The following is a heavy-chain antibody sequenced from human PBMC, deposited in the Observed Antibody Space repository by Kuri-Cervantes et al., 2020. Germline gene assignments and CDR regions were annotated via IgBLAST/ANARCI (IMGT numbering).Heavy chain of an antibody. Sequence: GESLKISCAASGFTFSIYKMSWVRQAPGKELEWVSSISGSSSYIYYADSVKGRFTTSRDNAKSSLYLQMNSLRAEDTAVYYCARGRPGYSSGWYYFDYWGQGTLVTVSS. CDR3: ARGRPGYSSGWYYFDY. CDR1: GFTFSIYK. J-gene: IGHJ4*02. V-gene: IGHV3-21*01. CDR2: ISGSSSYI. D-gene: IGHD6-19*01.